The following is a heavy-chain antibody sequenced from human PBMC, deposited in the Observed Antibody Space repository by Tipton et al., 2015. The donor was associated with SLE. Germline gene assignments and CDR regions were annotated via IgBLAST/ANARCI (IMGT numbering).Heavy chain of an antibody. CDR3: ARVGSGWYTSAFDI. V-gene: IGHV4-39*07. D-gene: IGHD6-19*01. CDR2: ISYSGST. Sequence: TLSLTCTVSGGSISSSSYYWGWIRQPPGKGLEWIGSISYSGSTYYNPSLKSRVTISVDRSKNQFSLKLSSVTAADTAVYYCARVGSGWYTSAFDIWGQGTMVTVSS. CDR1: GGSISSSSYY. J-gene: IGHJ3*02.